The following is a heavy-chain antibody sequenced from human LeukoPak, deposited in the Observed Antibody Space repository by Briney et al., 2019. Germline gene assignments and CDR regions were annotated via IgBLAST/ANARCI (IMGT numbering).Heavy chain of an antibody. Sequence: PGGSLRLSCAASGFSFSDSFMSWVRQAPGKGLEWLAYISSTGSSFYADSVKGRFITSRDDAKNSLSLQMNSLRVEDTALYYCARDKYSSGWSKIIDLWGQGTMVTVSS. CDR1: GFSFSDSF. CDR2: ISSTGSS. CDR3: ARDKYSSGWSKIIDL. D-gene: IGHD6-13*01. J-gene: IGHJ5*02. V-gene: IGHV3-69-1*02.